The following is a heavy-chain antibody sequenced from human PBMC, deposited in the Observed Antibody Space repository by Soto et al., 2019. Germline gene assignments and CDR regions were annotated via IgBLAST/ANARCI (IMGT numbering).Heavy chain of an antibody. CDR2: IYYSGST. Sequence: SETLSLTCTVSGGSISSYYWSWIRQPPGKGLEWIGYIYYSGSTNYNPSLKSRVTISVDTSKNQFSLKLSSVTAADTAVYYCARVTTYYEFLSGYRNYYFDYWGQGALVTVS. J-gene: IGHJ4*02. D-gene: IGHD3-3*01. CDR3: ARVTTYYEFLSGYRNYYFDY. CDR1: GGSISSYY. V-gene: IGHV4-59*01.